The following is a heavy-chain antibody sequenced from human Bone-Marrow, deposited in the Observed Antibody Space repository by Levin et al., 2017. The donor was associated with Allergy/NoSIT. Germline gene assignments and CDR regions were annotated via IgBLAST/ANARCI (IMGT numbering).Heavy chain of an antibody. D-gene: IGHD2-15*01. Sequence: PGGSLRLSCAASGFPFSSYWMGWVRQAPGKGLEWVANIQHDGRETFLADSLRGRFAISRDNANGSVYLQMNSLRVDDTAVYYCARESGLAAFDYWGPGTRVTVSS. V-gene: IGHV3-7*01. CDR1: GFPFSSYW. J-gene: IGHJ4*02. CDR2: IQHDGRET. CDR3: ARESGLAAFDY.